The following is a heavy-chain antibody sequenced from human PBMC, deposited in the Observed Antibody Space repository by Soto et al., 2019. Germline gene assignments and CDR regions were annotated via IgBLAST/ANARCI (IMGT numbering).Heavy chain of an antibody. V-gene: IGHV4-4*02. CDR3: ARIYGSSVRCSSHFDS. D-gene: IGHD2-2*01. J-gene: IGHJ4*02. CDR2: MYPSGSS. Sequence: PSETLSLTCTVSGGSISTTNWWSWFRQPPGKGLEWIGEMYPSGSSNYNPSLNSRVTISLDTSKNHFSLKLTSVTAADTAVYFCARIYGSSVRCSSHFDSWGQGPLATVS. CDR1: GGSISTTNW.